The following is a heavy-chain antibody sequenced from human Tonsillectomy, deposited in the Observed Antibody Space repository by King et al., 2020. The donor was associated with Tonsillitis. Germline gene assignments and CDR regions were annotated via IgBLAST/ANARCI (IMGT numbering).Heavy chain of an antibody. CDR3: AKDTNQDTTSWLNN. J-gene: IGHJ1*01. CDR2: ISWNSDTI. CDR1: GFTFDEYA. D-gene: IGHD2-2*01. V-gene: IGHV3-9*01. Sequence: DVQLVESGGGLVQPGRSLRLSCVVSGFTFDEYAMHWVRQVPGKGLEWVSGISWNSDTIGYADSVKGRFTISRDNAKNSLYLQMDRLRGDDTALYFCAKDTNQDTTSWLNNWGQGTLVTVSS.